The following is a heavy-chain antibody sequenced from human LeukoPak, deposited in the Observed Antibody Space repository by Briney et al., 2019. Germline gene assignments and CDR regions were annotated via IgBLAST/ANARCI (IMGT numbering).Heavy chain of an antibody. V-gene: IGHV1-8*03. Sequence: ASVKVSCKASGYTFTSYDINWVRQATGQGLEGMGWMNPNSGNTGYAQKFQGRVTITRNTSISTAYMELSSLRSEDTAVYYCARALKMNSGYDPPTYYYYYMDVWGKGTTVTVSS. J-gene: IGHJ6*03. CDR2: MNPNSGNT. D-gene: IGHD5-12*01. CDR3: ARALKMNSGYDPPTYYYYYMDV. CDR1: GYTFTSYD.